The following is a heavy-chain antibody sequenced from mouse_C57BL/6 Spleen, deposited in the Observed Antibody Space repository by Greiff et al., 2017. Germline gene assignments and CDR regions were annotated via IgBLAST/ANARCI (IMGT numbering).Heavy chain of an antibody. Sequence: VQLQQSDAELVKPGASVKISCKVSGYTFTDHTIHWMKQRPEQGLEWIGYIYPRDGSTKYNEKFKGKATLTADKSSSTAYMQLNSLTSEDSAVYCCARDGYYHYYAMDYWGQGTSVTVSS. J-gene: IGHJ4*01. D-gene: IGHD2-3*01. CDR2: IYPRDGST. CDR3: ARDGYYHYYAMDY. V-gene: IGHV1-78*01. CDR1: GYTFTDHT.